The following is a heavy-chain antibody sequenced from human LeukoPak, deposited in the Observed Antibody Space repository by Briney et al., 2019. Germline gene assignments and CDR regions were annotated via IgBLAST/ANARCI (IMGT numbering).Heavy chain of an antibody. CDR2: LSSDGSNK. CDR1: GFTFSSYA. D-gene: IGHD4-11*01. J-gene: IGHJ4*02. V-gene: IGHV3-30-3*01. CDR3: ARDPATVTTLIWDYFDY. Sequence: GGSLRLSCAASGFTFSSYAMHWVRQAPGKGLEWVAALSSDGSNKYYADSVKGRFTISRDNSKNTLYLQMNSLRAEDTAVYYCARDPATVTTLIWDYFDYWGQGTLVTVSS.